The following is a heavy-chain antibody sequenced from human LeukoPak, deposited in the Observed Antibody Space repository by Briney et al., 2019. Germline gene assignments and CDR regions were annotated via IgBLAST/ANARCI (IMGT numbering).Heavy chain of an antibody. V-gene: IGHV3-21*01. D-gene: IGHD2-2*01. CDR3: ARDTGSSAPHDAFDI. CDR1: GFTFSSYS. Sequence: GGSLRLSCAASGFTFSSYSMNWVRQAPGKGLEWVSSISSSSSYIYYADSVKGRFTISRDNAKNSLYLQMNSLRAEDTAVYYCARDTGSSAPHDAFDIWGQGTMVTVSS. J-gene: IGHJ3*02. CDR2: ISSSSSYI.